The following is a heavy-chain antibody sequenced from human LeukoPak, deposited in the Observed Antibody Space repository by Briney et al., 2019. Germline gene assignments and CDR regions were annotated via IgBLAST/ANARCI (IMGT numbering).Heavy chain of an antibody. CDR2: INPNSGDT. Sequence: EASVKVSCKASGHTFTGYYMHWVRQAPGQGLEWMGWINPNSGDTNYAQKFQGRVTMTRDTSISTAYMELSRLRSDDTAVYYCARRNFRYCSGGSCFDAFDIWGQGTMVTVSS. J-gene: IGHJ3*02. V-gene: IGHV1-2*02. CDR3: ARRNFRYCSGGSCFDAFDI. D-gene: IGHD2-15*01. CDR1: GHTFTGYY.